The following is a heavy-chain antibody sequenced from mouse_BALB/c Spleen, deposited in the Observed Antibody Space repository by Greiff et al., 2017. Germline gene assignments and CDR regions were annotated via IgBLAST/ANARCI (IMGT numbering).Heavy chain of an antibody. J-gene: IGHJ4*01. CDR2: ISSGGST. CDR3: ARVSMITTGDAMDY. V-gene: IGHV5-6-5*01. CDR1: GFTFSSYA. Sequence: EVQLVESGGGLVKPGGSLKLSCAASGFTFSSYAMSWVRQTPEKRLEWVASISSGGSTYYPDSVKGRFTISRDNARNILYLQMSSLRSEDTAMYYCARVSMITTGDAMDYWGQGTSVTVSS. D-gene: IGHD2-4*01.